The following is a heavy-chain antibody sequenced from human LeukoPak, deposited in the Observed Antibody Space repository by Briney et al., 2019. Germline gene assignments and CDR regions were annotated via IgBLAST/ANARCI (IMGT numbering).Heavy chain of an antibody. V-gene: IGHV3-23*01. CDR1: GFTFSSYA. Sequence: HPGGSLRLSCAASGFTFSSYAMSWVRQAPGKGLEWVSAISGSGGNTYYADSVKGRYTISRDNAKNSLYLQMNSLRAEDTAVYYCARGFYYGSGSYPTLFDCWGQGTLVTVSS. J-gene: IGHJ4*02. D-gene: IGHD3-10*01. CDR2: ISGSGGNT. CDR3: ARGFYYGSGSYPTLFDC.